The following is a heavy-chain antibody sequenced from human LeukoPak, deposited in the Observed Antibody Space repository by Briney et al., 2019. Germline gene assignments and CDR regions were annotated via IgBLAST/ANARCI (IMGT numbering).Heavy chain of an antibody. CDR3: ARNAGISWYFDL. J-gene: IGHJ2*01. CDR1: GGSISSSSYY. Sequence: PSETLSLTCTVSGGSISSSSYYWGWIRQPPGKGLEWIGSIYYSGSTYYNPSLKSRVTISVDTSKNQFSLKLSSVTAADTAVYYCARNAGISWYFDLWGRGTLVTVSS. CDR2: IYYSGST. V-gene: IGHV4-39*01. D-gene: IGHD6-13*01.